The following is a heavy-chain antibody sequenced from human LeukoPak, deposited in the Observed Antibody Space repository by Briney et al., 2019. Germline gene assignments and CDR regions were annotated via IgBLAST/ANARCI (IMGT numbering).Heavy chain of an antibody. Sequence: GRSLRLSCAASGFTFSTYAMHWVRQAPGKGLEWVAVISYEGSNKYYADSVRGRLTMSRDNSKNTLYLQMNSLRAEDTAVYYCAKGVEAVAGYRWGQGTLVTVSS. CDR2: ISYEGSNK. V-gene: IGHV3-30-3*01. D-gene: IGHD6-19*01. J-gene: IGHJ5*02. CDR3: AKGVEAVAGYR. CDR1: GFTFSTYA.